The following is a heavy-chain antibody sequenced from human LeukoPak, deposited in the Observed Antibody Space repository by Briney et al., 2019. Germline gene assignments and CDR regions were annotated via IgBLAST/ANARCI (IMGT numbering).Heavy chain of an antibody. CDR2: IWYDGSNK. D-gene: IGHD6-13*01. V-gene: IGHV3-33*01. Sequence: PGGSLRLSCAASGFTFSSYGMHWVRQAPGKGLEWVAVIWYDGSNKYYADSVKGRFTISRDNSKNTLYLQMNSLGAEDTAVYYCARDGAAADPYYYYGMDVWGQGTTVTVSS. CDR3: ARDGAAADPYYYYGMDV. J-gene: IGHJ6*02. CDR1: GFTFSSYG.